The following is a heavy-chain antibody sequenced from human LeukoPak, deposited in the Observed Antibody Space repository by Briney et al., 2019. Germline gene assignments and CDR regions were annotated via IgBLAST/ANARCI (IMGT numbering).Heavy chain of an antibody. CDR3: ARDSGNYFDY. J-gene: IGHJ4*02. CDR1: GGSISSYY. D-gene: IGHD1-26*01. CDR2: MYYSGST. V-gene: IGHV4-59*12. Sequence: SETLSLTWTVSGGSISSYYWSWIRQPSGKGLEWIGYMYYSGSTNYNPSLKSRVTISVDTSKNQFSLKLSSVTAADTAVYYCARDSGNYFDYWGQGTLVTVSS.